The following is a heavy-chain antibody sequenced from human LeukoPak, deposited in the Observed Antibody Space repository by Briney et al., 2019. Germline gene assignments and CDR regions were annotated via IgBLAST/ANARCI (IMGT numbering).Heavy chain of an antibody. CDR3: ARLVGYSYGCDY. CDR2: IYTSGST. CDR1: GGSISSYY. D-gene: IGHD5-18*01. J-gene: IGHJ4*02. V-gene: IGHV4-4*07. Sequence: SETLSLTCTVSGGSISSYYWSWIRQPAGKGLEWLGRIYTSGSTNYNPSLKSRVTIPVNTSKNQFFLKRISVTAADTAVYYCARLVGYSYGCDYWGQGTLVTVSS.